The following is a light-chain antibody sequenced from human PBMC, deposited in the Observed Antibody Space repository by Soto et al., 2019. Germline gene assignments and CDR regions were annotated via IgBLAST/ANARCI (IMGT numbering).Light chain of an antibody. CDR1: SSDFGNYNL. J-gene: IGLJ1*01. CDR2: EVN. V-gene: IGLV2-23*02. CDR3: CSFTSSNTRV. Sequence: QSVLTQPASVSGSPGQSITISCTGTSSDFGNYNLVSWYQQHPGKVPKLILFEVNKRPSGVSGRFSGSKSGNTASLTISGLQAEDEADYYCCSFTSSNTRVFGTGTKVTV.